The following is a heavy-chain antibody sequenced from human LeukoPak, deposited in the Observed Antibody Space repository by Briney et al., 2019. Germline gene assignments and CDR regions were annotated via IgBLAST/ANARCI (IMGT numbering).Heavy chain of an antibody. J-gene: IGHJ4*02. Sequence: SETLSLTCTVSGGSISSSSYYWGWIRQPPGKGLEWIGSIYYSGSTYYNPSLKSRVTISVDTSKNQFSLKLSSVTAADTAVYYCARDQRITMVRGVIITSDNLDYWGQGTLVTVSS. CDR2: IYYSGST. CDR3: ARDQRITMVRGVIITSDNLDY. D-gene: IGHD3-10*01. CDR1: GGSISSSSYY. V-gene: IGHV4-39*02.